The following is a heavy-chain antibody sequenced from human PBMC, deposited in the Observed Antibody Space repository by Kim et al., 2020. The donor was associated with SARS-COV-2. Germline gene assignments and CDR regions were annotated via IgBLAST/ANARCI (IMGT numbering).Heavy chain of an antibody. J-gene: IGHJ4*02. D-gene: IGHD3-3*01. CDR3: ARGTAGYIFGVVILDY. V-gene: IGHV4-34*01. Sequence: SLKSRVPISVDTSKNQFSLKLSSVTAADTAVYYCARGTAGYIFGVVILDYWGQGTLVTVSS.